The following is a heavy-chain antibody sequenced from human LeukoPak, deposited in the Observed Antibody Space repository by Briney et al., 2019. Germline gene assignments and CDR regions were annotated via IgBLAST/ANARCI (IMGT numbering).Heavy chain of an antibody. V-gene: IGHV4-59*01. Sequence: SETLSLTCTGTGGSISTYYCSWIRQPPGKGLEWIGYIYYSGSTNYNPSLKSLVTISVDSSKNQFSLKLSSVTAADTAVYYCARVSGAGYDGRGVFDYWGQGTLVTVSS. CDR1: GGSISTYY. D-gene: IGHD2-8*02. J-gene: IGHJ4*02. CDR2: IYYSGST. CDR3: ARVSGAGYDGRGVFDY.